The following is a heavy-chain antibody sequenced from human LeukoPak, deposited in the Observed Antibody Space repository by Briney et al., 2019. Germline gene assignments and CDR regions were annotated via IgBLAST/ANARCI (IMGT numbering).Heavy chain of an antibody. Sequence: GGSLRLSCAASGFTFSSYAMHWVRQAPGKGLEWAAVISYDGSNKYYADSVKGRFTISRDNSKNTLYLQMNSLRAEDTAGYYCARDGLRYCSSTSCLRFSDYWGQGTLVTVSS. CDR2: ISYDGSNK. V-gene: IGHV3-30-3*01. D-gene: IGHD2-2*01. CDR3: ARDGLRYCSSTSCLRFSDY. CDR1: GFTFSSYA. J-gene: IGHJ4*02.